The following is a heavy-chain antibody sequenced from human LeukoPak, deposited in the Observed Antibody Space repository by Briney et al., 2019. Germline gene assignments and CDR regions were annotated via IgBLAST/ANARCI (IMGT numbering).Heavy chain of an antibody. J-gene: IGHJ4*02. V-gene: IGHV4-59*12. D-gene: IGHD6-13*01. Sequence: SETLSLTCTVSGGSISSYYWSWIRQPPGKGLEWIGYIYYSGSTNYNPSLKSRVAMSVDTSKNQFSLKLSSVTAADTAVYYCARVPAAAGPFDCWGQGTLVTVSS. CDR3: ARVPAAAGPFDC. CDR1: GGSISSYY. CDR2: IYYSGST.